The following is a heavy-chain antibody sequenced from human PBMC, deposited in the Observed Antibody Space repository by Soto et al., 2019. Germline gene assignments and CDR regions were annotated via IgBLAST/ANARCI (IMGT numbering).Heavy chain of an antibody. CDR1: GFTFSNYA. Sequence: EVQLLESGGGLVQPGGSLRLSCAASGFTFSNYAMSWVRQAPGKGLEWVSAIVGGGDSTYYADSVKGRFTISRDNSKNTLQLQMNSLRAEDTAVYFCAKESRGIAPTVTGYWGQETLVTVSS. D-gene: IGHD6-13*01. CDR2: IVGGGDST. V-gene: IGHV3-23*01. CDR3: AKESRGIAPTVTGY. J-gene: IGHJ4*02.